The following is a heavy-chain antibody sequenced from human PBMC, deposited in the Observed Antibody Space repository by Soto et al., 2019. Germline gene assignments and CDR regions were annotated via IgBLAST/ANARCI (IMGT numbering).Heavy chain of an antibody. CDR1: GYTFTSYA. Sequence: GASVKVSCKASGYTFTSYAMHWVRQAPGQRLEWMGWINAGNGNTKYSQKFQGRVTITRDTSASTAYMELSSLRSEDTAVYYCARQGSSSGWYLYYWGQGTLVTVSS. CDR3: ARQGSSSGWYLYY. V-gene: IGHV1-3*01. D-gene: IGHD6-19*01. J-gene: IGHJ4*02. CDR2: INAGNGNT.